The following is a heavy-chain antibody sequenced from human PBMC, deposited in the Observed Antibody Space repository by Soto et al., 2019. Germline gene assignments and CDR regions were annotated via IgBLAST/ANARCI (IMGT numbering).Heavy chain of an antibody. J-gene: IGHJ6*02. V-gene: IGHV4-59*01. D-gene: IGHD3-22*01. CDR1: GGSISSYY. CDR3: ARDVGEGTAAMIALAGCGMDA. CDR2: IYYSGST. Sequence: SEPLSLTCTVSGGSISSYYWSWIRQPPGKGLEWIGYIYYSGSTYYNPSLKSRVTISVDTSKNQFSLKLSSVTAADTAVYYCARDVGEGTAAMIALAGCGMDAWGQGNTVTLSS.